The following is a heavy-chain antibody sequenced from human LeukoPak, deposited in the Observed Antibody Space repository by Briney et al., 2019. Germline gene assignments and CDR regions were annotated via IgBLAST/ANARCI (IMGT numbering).Heavy chain of an antibody. Sequence: PGGSLRLSCAASEFTFSNAWMSWVLQAPGKGLEWVGRIKSNTDGGTTDYPAPVKGRFTMSRDDSKNTLYLQMNSLEADDTAVYYCTKALMVRGVVSGAFDIWGQGTMVTVSS. J-gene: IGHJ3*02. D-gene: IGHD3-10*01. CDR3: TKALMVRGVVSGAFDI. CDR2: IKSNTDGGTT. V-gene: IGHV3-15*01. CDR1: EFTFSNAW.